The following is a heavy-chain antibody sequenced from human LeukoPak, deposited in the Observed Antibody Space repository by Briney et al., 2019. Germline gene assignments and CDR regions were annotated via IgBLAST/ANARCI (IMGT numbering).Heavy chain of an antibody. Sequence: SETLSLTCTVSGGSIMVAAYSWSWIRQPPGKGLEWIGYIYYSGRTYYNPSLRSRVTISLDRSKNQFSLKLSSVTAADTAVYFCARGYGDNSGAFDIWGQGTLVTVSS. J-gene: IGHJ3*02. CDR1: GGSIMVAAYS. CDR3: ARGYGDNSGAFDI. D-gene: IGHD4-23*01. V-gene: IGHV4-30-2*01. CDR2: IYYSGRT.